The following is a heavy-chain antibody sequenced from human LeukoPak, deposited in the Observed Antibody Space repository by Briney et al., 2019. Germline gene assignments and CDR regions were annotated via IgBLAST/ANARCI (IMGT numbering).Heavy chain of an antibody. D-gene: IGHD3-10*01. Sequence: PSETLSLTCTVSGGSIISYHWSWIRQPPGKGLEYIGYIYYSGSTNYNPSLKSRVTISVDTSKNQFSLNLRSVTAADTAVYYCARGSGTTYRPSDYWGQGILVTVSS. CDR3: ARGSGTTYRPSDY. CDR1: GGSIISYH. CDR2: IYYSGST. V-gene: IGHV4-59*13. J-gene: IGHJ4*02.